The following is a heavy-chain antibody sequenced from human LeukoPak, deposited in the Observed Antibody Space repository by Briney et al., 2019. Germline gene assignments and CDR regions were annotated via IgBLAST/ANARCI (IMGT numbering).Heavy chain of an antibody. CDR3: ARAAQITTVTLPSYFDY. Sequence: ASVKVSCKASGYTFTCYYMHWVRQAPGQGLEWRGWINPNSGGTNYAQKFQGRVTMTRDTSISTAYMELSRLRSDDTAVYYCARAAQITTVTLPSYFDYWGQGTLVTVSS. J-gene: IGHJ4*02. V-gene: IGHV1-2*02. CDR2: INPNSGGT. D-gene: IGHD4-17*01. CDR1: GYTFTCYY.